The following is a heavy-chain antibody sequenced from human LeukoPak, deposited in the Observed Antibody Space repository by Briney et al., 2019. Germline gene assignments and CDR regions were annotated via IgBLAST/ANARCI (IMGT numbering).Heavy chain of an antibody. J-gene: IGHJ6*03. CDR3: ARGGANYYYYYMDA. V-gene: IGHV3-7*01. CDR2: IKQDGSEK. D-gene: IGHD2-15*01. CDR1: GFTFSSYW. Sequence: GGSLRLSCAASGFTFSSYWMSWVRQAPGKGLEGVANIKQDGSEKYYVDSVKGRFTISRDNAKNSLYLQMNSLRAEDTAVYYCARGGANYYYYYMDAWGKGTTVTVSS.